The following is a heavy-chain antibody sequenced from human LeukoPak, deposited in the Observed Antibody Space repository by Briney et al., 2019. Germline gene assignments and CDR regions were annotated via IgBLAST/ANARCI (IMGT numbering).Heavy chain of an antibody. CDR2: ISSSSNYI. CDR1: GFTFSSYS. Sequence: GGSLRLSCAASGFTFSSYSMNWVRQAPGKGLEWVSSISSSSNYIYYADSVKGRFIISRDNAKNSLYLQMNSLRAEDTAVYYCARIRQIRFGESDYWGQGTLVTVSS. J-gene: IGHJ4*02. V-gene: IGHV3-21*01. CDR3: ARIRQIRFGESDY. D-gene: IGHD3-10*01.